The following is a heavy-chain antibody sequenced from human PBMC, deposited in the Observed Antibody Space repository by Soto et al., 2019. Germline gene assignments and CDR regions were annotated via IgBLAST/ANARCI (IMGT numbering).Heavy chain of an antibody. CDR3: ARDRPEILNPTDHPMFDY. Sequence: EVQLVESGGGLVQPGGSLRLSCAASGFTFSSHWMHWVRQVPGKGLVWVSRIKSDGSSTAYADSVKGRFTISRDNAKNTLYLQMKNLRVEDTAIYYCARDRPEILNPTDHPMFDYWGQGTLVTVSS. CDR1: GFTFSSHW. D-gene: IGHD6-6*01. CDR2: IKSDGSST. V-gene: IGHV3-74*01. J-gene: IGHJ4*02.